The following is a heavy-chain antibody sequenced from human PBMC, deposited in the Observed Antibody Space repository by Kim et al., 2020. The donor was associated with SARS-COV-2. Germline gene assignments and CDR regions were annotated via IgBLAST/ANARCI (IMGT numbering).Heavy chain of an antibody. J-gene: IGHJ4*02. CDR2: ISYDGSNK. CDR3: AKDGRIATSYFDY. Sequence: GGSLRLSCAASGFTFSSYGMHWVRQAPGKGLEWVAVISYDGSNKYYADSVKGRFTISRDNSKNTLYLQMNSLRAEDTAVYYCAKDGRIATSYFDYWGQGT. V-gene: IGHV3-30*18. CDR1: GFTFSSYG. D-gene: IGHD5-12*01.